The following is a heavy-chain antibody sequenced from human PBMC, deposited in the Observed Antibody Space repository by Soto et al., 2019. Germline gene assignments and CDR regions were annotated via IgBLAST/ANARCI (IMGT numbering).Heavy chain of an antibody. CDR2: INHSGST. CDR1: GGSFSGYY. J-gene: IGHJ4*02. Sequence: QVQLQQWGAGLLKPSETLSLTCAVYGGSFSGYYWSWIRQPPGKGLEWIGEINHSGSTNYNPSLKSRVTISVDTSKNQFSLKLSSVTAADTAVYYCARARTVHPDYWGQGTLVTVSS. V-gene: IGHV4-34*01. D-gene: IGHD4-4*01. CDR3: ARARTVHPDY.